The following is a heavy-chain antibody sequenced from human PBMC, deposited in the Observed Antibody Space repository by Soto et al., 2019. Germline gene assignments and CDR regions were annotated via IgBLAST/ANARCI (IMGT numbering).Heavy chain of an antibody. CDR2: IYPGDSDI. J-gene: IGHJ4*02. Sequence: GSLKISCKASGYDFNSYWLGWVRQMPGKGLEWMGIIYPGDSDIRYSPSFEGQVTISADKSISTAYLQWSGLEASDTAMVYCARQYGSGSFDYWGQGIMVTVSS. D-gene: IGHD3-10*01. CDR3: ARQYGSGSFDY. CDR1: GYDFNSYW. V-gene: IGHV5-51*01.